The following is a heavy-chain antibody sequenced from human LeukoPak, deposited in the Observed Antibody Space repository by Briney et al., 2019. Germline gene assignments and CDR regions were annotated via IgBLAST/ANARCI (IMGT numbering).Heavy chain of an antibody. CDR3: VKNSGSYYHSDY. D-gene: IGHD1-26*01. Sequence: PGGSLRLSCSASGFTFSSYSMHWVRQAPGKGLEYVSAISSSGGTTYYADSVKGSFTISRDNSKSTLYLQMSSLGTEDTAVYYCVKNSGSYYHSDYWGQGTLVTVSS. CDR2: ISSSGGTT. V-gene: IGHV3-64D*09. J-gene: IGHJ4*02. CDR1: GFTFSSYS.